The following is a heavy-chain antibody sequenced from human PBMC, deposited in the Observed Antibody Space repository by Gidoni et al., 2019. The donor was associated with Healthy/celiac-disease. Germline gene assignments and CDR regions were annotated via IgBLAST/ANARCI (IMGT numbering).Heavy chain of an antibody. Sequence: QVQLVQSGAEVQKPGASVKVSCKASVGTFSSYAISWVRQAHGQGLEWMGGIIPICGTANYAQKFQGRVTITADESTSTAYMELSSLRSEDTAVYYCARDSGMVYYMDVWGKGTTVTVSS. CDR3: ARDSGMVYYMDV. J-gene: IGHJ6*03. V-gene: IGHV1-69*01. CDR2: IIPICGTA. D-gene: IGHD3-10*01. CDR1: VGTFSSYA.